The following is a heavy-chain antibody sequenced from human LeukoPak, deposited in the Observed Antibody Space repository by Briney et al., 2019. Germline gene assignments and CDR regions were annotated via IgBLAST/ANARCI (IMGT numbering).Heavy chain of an antibody. J-gene: IGHJ4*02. CDR1: GYTFTSYY. V-gene: IGHV1-46*01. D-gene: IGHD3-3*01. Sequence: ASVKVSCKASGYTFTSYYMHWVRQAPGQGLEWMGIINPSGGSTSYARKFQGRVTMTRDTSTTTLYMELSSLRSEDTAVYYCARESDSIFGSVWGQGTLVTVSS. CDR2: INPSGGST. CDR3: ARESDSIFGSV.